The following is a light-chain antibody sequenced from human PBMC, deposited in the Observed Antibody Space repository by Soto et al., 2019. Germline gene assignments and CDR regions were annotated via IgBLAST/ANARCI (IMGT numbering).Light chain of an antibody. CDR3: QSYGTSLSGLYV. J-gene: IGLJ1*01. CDR2: DSN. V-gene: IGLV1-40*01. Sequence: QSVLTQPPSVSGAPGQRVIISCTGTSSNIGAGRDVHWYRQLPGAAPKFLISDSNNRASGVPDRFSVSKSGASASLAITGLRAEDEGDYFCQSYGTSLSGLYVFGTGTKLTVL. CDR1: SSNIGAGRD.